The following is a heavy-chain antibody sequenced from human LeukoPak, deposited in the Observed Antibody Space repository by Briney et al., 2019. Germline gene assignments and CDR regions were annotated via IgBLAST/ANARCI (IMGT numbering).Heavy chain of an antibody. D-gene: IGHD1-26*01. CDR1: GFTVSSKY. CDR2: IYRGGST. V-gene: IGHV3-53*01. CDR3: ARDRFSGSYYGGFDY. J-gene: IGHJ4*02. Sequence: GGSLRLSCAASGFTVSSKYMSWVGQAPGKGLEGVSVIYRGGSTDHADSVKGRFTISRDNSKNTLYLQMSSLRAEDTAVYYCARDRFSGSYYGGFDYWGQGTLVTVSS.